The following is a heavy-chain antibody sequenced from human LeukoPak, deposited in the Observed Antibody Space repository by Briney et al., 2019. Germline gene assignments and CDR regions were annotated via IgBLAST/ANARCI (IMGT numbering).Heavy chain of an antibody. Sequence: ASVKVSCKVSGYTLTELSMHWVQQAPGKGLEWMGGFDPEDGETIYAQKFQGRVTMTEDTSTDTAYMELSSLRSEDTAVYYCATVARYYYDSSGYYYPYWGQGTLVTVSS. CDR2: FDPEDGET. J-gene: IGHJ4*02. V-gene: IGHV1-24*01. CDR3: ATVARYYYDSSGYYYPY. CDR1: GYTLTELS. D-gene: IGHD3-22*01.